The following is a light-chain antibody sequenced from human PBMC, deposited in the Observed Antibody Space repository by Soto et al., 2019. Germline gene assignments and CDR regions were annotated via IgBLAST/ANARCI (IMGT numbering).Light chain of an antibody. Sequence: EIQMTQSPSTLSGYVGDRVTITCRASQTISGWLAWYQQKPGKAPKLLIYKASTLKSGVPSRFSGSGSGTDFTLTITSLQPEDFATYSCQQSYSAPPTFGQGTNVDIK. CDR1: QTISGW. CDR3: QQSYSAPPT. V-gene: IGKV1-5*03. J-gene: IGKJ2*01. CDR2: KAS.